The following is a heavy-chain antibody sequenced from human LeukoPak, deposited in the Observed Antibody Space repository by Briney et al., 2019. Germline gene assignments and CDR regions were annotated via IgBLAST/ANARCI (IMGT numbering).Heavy chain of an antibody. CDR2: ISGSGGST. CDR1: GFTFSSYA. J-gene: IGHJ4*02. Sequence: GGSLRLSCAASGFTFSSYAMSWVRQAPGRGLEWVSAISGSGGSTYYADSVKGRFTISRDNSKNTLYLQMNSLRAEDTAVYYCAKDLLPPDTYYYDSSGYYWGGYWGQGTLVTVSS. V-gene: IGHV3-23*01. D-gene: IGHD3-22*01. CDR3: AKDLLPPDTYYYDSSGYYWGGY.